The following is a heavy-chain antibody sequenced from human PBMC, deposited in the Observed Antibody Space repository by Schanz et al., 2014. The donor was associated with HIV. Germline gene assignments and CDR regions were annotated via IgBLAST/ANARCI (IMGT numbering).Heavy chain of an antibody. V-gene: IGHV1-69*01. CDR2: IIPIFDAA. D-gene: IGHD1-26*01. J-gene: IGHJ4*02. Sequence: QVQLVQSGAALRKPGTSVKVSCMVPGGTFNSHGFGWVRQAPGQGPEWMGGIIPIFDAANYAQTFQGRVTITADESTSTAYMELSSLRSEDTAVYYCARGRYSGSYYNYWGQGTLVTVSS. CDR3: ARGRYSGSYYNY. CDR1: GGTFNSHG.